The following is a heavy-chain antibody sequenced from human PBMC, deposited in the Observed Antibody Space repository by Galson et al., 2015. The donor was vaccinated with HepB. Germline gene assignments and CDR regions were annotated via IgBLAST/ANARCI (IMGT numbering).Heavy chain of an antibody. V-gene: IGHV3-11*06. CDR3: ARCYSMIPYYMDV. D-gene: IGHD4-11*01. CDR1: GFTFSDYY. CDR2: ISSSSSYT. J-gene: IGHJ6*03. Sequence: SLRLSCAASGFTFSDYYMSWIRQAPGKGLEWVSYISSSSSYTNYADSVKGRFTISRDNAKNSLYLQMNSLRAEDTAVYYCARCYSMIPYYMDVWGKGTTVTVSS.